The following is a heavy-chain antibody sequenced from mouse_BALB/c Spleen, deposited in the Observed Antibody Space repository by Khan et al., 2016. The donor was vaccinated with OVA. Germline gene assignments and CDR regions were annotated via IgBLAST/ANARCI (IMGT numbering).Heavy chain of an antibody. CDR2: INTHSGVP. D-gene: IGHD2-14*01. CDR3: ARGGDAYYRNDGGAMEY. Sequence: QIQLVQSGPELKKPGETVRISCKASGYTFTTAGIQWVQKMPGKGLRWIGWINTHSGVPKYAEDFKGRFAFSLEISVNTAYLQITNLKNEDTDTYGCARGGDAYYRNDGGAMEYWGQGTLVTVSS. CDR1: GYTFTTAG. J-gene: IGHJ4*01. V-gene: IGHV9-4*02.